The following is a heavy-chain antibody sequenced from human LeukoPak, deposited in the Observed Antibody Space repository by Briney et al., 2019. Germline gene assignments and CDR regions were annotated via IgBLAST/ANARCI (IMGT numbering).Heavy chain of an antibody. CDR3: AKERRGFYMDA. V-gene: IGHV3-48*01. CDR2: ISSSTQTI. J-gene: IGHJ6*03. Sequence: GGSLRLSCAASGFTFSNYSLNWVRQAPGKGLEWVSYISSSTQTIYYADSVKGRFTISRDHAKNSLYLQMNSLRAEDTAVYYCAKERRGFYMDAWGTGTTVTISS. CDR1: GFTFSNYS.